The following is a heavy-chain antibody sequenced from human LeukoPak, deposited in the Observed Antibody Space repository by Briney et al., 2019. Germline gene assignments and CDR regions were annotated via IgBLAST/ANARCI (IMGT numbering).Heavy chain of an antibody. J-gene: IGHJ4*02. CDR1: GFTFSSYG. CDR3: AKAFVTTLTTFDY. D-gene: IGHD4-17*01. Sequence: GGSLRLSCAASGFTFSSYGMHWVRQAPGKGLEWVAFIRYDGSNKYYADSVKGRFTISRDNSKNTLYLQMNSLRAEDTAVYYCAKAFVTTLTTFDYWGQGILVTVSS. V-gene: IGHV3-30*02. CDR2: IRYDGSNK.